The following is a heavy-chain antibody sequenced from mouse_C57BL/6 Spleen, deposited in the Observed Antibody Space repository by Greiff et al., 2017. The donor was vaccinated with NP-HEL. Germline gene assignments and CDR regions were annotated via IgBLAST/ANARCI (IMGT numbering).Heavy chain of an antibody. CDR3: AIEITTVANWYFDV. J-gene: IGHJ1*03. Sequence: VQLQQSGPELVKPGASVKISCKASGYAFSSSWMNWVKQRPGKGLEWIGRIYPGDGDTNYNGKFKGKATLTADKSSSTAYMQLSSLTSEDSAVYFCAIEITTVANWYFDVWGTGTTVTVSS. V-gene: IGHV1-82*01. CDR1: GYAFSSSW. D-gene: IGHD1-1*01. CDR2: IYPGDGDT.